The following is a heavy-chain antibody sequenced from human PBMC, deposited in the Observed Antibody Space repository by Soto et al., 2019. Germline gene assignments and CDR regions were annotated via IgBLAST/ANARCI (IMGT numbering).Heavy chain of an antibody. J-gene: IGHJ4*03. D-gene: IGHD5-18*01. CDR1: GFIFTSSA. Sequence: EVQLLESGGGLVQPGGSLRLSCAASGFIFTSSALSWVRQAPGKGLEWVSTISGSGGSTYYADSVKGRFTISRDSSKNTLYLQMNSLRADDTALYYCARTYSPSLRYFDYWGQGTLVTVSS. V-gene: IGHV3-23*01. CDR2: ISGSGGST. CDR3: ARTYSPSLRYFDY.